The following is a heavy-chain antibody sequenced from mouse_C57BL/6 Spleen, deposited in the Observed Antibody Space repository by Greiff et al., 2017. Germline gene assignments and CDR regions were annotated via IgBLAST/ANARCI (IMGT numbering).Heavy chain of an antibody. CDR2: ISSGGDYI. V-gene: IGHV5-9-1*02. CDR1: GFTFSSYA. CDR3: TREDYSNSNYYAMDY. D-gene: IGHD2-5*01. Sequence: EVMLVESGEGLVKPGGSLKLSCAASGFTFSSYAMSWVRQTPEKRLEWVAYISSGGDYIYYADTVKGRFTISRDNARNTLYLQMSSLKSEDTAMYYCTREDYSNSNYYAMDYWGQGTSVTVSS. J-gene: IGHJ4*01.